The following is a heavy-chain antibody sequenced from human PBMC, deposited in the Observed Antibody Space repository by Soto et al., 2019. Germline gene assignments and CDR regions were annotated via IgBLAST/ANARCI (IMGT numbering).Heavy chain of an antibody. Sequence: PGESLKISCKGSGYSFTSYWIVWVRQMPGKGLEWMGIIYPGDSDTRYSPSFQGQVTISADKSISTAYLQWSSLKASDTAMYYCARNGLPESYWGELLVRGYYYYYGMDVWVQGTTVTVSS. CDR3: ARNGLPESYWGELLVRGYYYYYGMDV. CDR2: IYPGDSDT. J-gene: IGHJ6*02. CDR1: GYSFTSYW. D-gene: IGHD1-26*01. V-gene: IGHV5-51*01.